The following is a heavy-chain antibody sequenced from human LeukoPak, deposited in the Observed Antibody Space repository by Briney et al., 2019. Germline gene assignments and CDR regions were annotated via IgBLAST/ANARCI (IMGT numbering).Heavy chain of an antibody. CDR3: ARGGYSYGYGAFDY. D-gene: IGHD5-18*01. CDR1: GGSISSSSYY. CDR2: INHSGST. V-gene: IGHV4-39*07. J-gene: IGHJ4*02. Sequence: SETLSLICTVSGGSISSSSYYWGWIRQPPGKGLEWIGEINHSGSTNYNPSLKSRVTISVDTSKNQFSLKLSSVTAADTAVYYCARGGYSYGYGAFDYWSQGTLVTVSS.